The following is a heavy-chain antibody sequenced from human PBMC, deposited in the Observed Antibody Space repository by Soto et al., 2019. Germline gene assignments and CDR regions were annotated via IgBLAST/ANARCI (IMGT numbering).Heavy chain of an antibody. CDR2: VNPISGDT. CDR1: GYTFTGYY. J-gene: IGHJ5*02. Sequence: QIQLVQSGAEVKKPGASVKVSCRASGYTFTGYYLHWVRQAPGQGLEWMGWVNPISGDTNYAQKFQDRVIKTRDSSITTVHMERSRLRLDDTDVYYCAREEGFRITMDRGRWFDPWGQGNLVTVSS. CDR3: AREEGFRITMDRGRWFDP. D-gene: IGHD3-10*01. V-gene: IGHV1-2*02.